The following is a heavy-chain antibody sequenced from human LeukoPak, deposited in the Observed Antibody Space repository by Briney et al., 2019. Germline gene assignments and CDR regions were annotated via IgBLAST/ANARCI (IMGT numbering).Heavy chain of an antibody. J-gene: IGHJ6*02. Sequence: GGSLRLSCAASGFTFSSYGMHWVRQAPGKGLEWVAVIWYDGSNKYYADSVKGRFTISRDNSKNTLYLQMNSLRAEDTAVYYCARDGQAYYYDSSGCTGYYYYGMDVWGQGTTVTVSS. V-gene: IGHV3-33*01. CDR2: IWYDGSNK. D-gene: IGHD3-22*01. CDR1: GFTFSSYG. CDR3: ARDGQAYYYDSSGCTGYYYYGMDV.